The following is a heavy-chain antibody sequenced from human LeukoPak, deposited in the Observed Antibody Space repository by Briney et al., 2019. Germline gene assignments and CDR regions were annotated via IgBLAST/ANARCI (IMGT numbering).Heavy chain of an antibody. CDR3: ARFPTYYDYVWGSSEA. CDR2: IYYSGST. CDR1: GGSFSGYY. D-gene: IGHD3-16*01. V-gene: IGHV4-34*01. J-gene: IGHJ5*02. Sequence: SETLSLTCAVYGGSFSGYYWGWIRQPPGKGLEWIGSIYYSGSTYYNPSLKSRVTISVDTSKNQFSLKLSSVTAADTAVYYCARFPTYYDYVWGSSEAWGQGTLVTVSS.